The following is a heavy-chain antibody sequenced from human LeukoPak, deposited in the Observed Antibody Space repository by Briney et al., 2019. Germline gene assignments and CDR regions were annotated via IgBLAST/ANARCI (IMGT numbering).Heavy chain of an antibody. Sequence: GRSLRLSCAASGFAFNTYAMHWVRQAPGKGLEWVANIKQDGSEKYYVDSVKGRFTISRDNAKNSLYLQMNSLRAEDTAVYYCAREVSPCSSTSCYIYYYYGMDVWGQGTTVTVSS. CDR3: AREVSPCSSTSCYIYYYYGMDV. V-gene: IGHV3-7*01. D-gene: IGHD2-2*02. CDR1: GFAFNTYA. J-gene: IGHJ6*02. CDR2: IKQDGSEK.